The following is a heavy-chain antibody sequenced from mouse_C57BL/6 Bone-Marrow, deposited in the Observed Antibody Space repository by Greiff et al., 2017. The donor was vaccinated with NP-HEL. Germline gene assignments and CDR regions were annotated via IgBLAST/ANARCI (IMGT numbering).Heavy chain of an antibody. CDR3: AREEGYGNYEDYAMDY. D-gene: IGHD2-1*01. CDR2: ISDGGSYT. J-gene: IGHJ4*01. Sequence: EVKVVESGGGLVKPGGSLKLSCAASGFTFSSYAMSWVRQTPEKRLEWVATISDGGSYTYYPDNVKGRFTISRDNAKNNLYLQMSHLKSEDTAMYYCAREEGYGNYEDYAMDYWGQGTSVTVSS. CDR1: GFTFSSYA. V-gene: IGHV5-4*01.